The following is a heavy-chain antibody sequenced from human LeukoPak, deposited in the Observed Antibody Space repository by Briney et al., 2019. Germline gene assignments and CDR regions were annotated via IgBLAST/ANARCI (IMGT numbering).Heavy chain of an antibody. CDR3: ARAFSSSWYENFQH. V-gene: IGHV4-59*12. J-gene: IGHJ1*01. Sequence: SETLSLTCTVSGGSISNYYWSWIRQPPGNGLEWIAFVYYSGSTTSNPSLKSRLTMSVDTSKNHFSLKLTSVTAADTAVYYCARAFSSSWYENFQHWGQGTLVTVSS. CDR1: GGSISNYY. D-gene: IGHD6-13*01. CDR2: VYYSGST.